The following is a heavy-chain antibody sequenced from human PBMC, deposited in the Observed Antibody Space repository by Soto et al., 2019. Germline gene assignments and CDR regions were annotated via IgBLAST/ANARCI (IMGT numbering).Heavy chain of an antibody. V-gene: IGHV3-30-3*01. CDR1: GFTFSSYA. Sequence: QVQLVESGGGVVQPGRSLRLSCAASGFTFSSYAMHWVRQAPGKGLEWVAVISYDGSNKYYADSVKGRFTISRDNSKNTRYLQMNSLRAEDTAVYYCARVANIQDYGDRFDYWGQGTLVTVSS. CDR3: ARVANIQDYGDRFDY. J-gene: IGHJ4*02. CDR2: ISYDGSNK. D-gene: IGHD4-17*01.